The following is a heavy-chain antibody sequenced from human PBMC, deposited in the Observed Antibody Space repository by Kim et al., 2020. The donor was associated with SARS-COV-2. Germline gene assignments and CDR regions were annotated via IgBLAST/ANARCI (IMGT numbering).Heavy chain of an antibody. CDR2: ISSSSSTI. CDR3: ATHCSSTSCYRYYYYGMDV. D-gene: IGHD2-2*01. Sequence: GGSLRLSCAASGFTFSSYSMNWVRQAPGKGLEWVSYISSSSSTIYYADSVKGRFTISRDNAKNSLYLQMNSLRDEDTAVYYCATHCSSTSCYRYYYYGMDVWGQGTTVTVSS. J-gene: IGHJ6*02. CDR1: GFTFSSYS. V-gene: IGHV3-48*02.